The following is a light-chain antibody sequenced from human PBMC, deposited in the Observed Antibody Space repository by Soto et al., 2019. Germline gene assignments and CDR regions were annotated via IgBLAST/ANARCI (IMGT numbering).Light chain of an antibody. Sequence: QAVVTQPPSASGTPGQRVTISCSGSSSNIGSNTVNWYQQLPGTAPTLLIYSHNQRPSGVPDRFSGSQSGTSASLAISGLQSEDEADYYCAAWDDSLNGYVFGTGTKLTVL. CDR1: SSNIGSNT. CDR2: SHN. V-gene: IGLV1-44*01. CDR3: AAWDDSLNGYV. J-gene: IGLJ1*01.